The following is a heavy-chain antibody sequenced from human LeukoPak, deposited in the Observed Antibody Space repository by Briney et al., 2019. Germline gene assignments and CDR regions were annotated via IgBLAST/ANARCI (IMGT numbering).Heavy chain of an antibody. D-gene: IGHD3-10*01. J-gene: IGHJ5*02. CDR1: GVSTITSNSY. CDR2: IYYTGNT. Sequence: PETPSLTRTVSGVSTITSNSYWGWIRQPPGKGLGWIGSIYYTGNTYYNASLKSQASISIDTSKNQFSLKLSSVTAADTAVYYCARDGVSITMVRGVSQGGWFDPWGQGTLVTVSS. CDR3: ARDGVSITMVRGVSQGGWFDP. V-gene: IGHV4-39*07.